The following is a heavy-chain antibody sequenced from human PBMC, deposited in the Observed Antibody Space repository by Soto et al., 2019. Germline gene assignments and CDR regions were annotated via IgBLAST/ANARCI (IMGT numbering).Heavy chain of an antibody. D-gene: IGHD3-10*01. CDR2: TIPLFGTT. V-gene: IGHV1-69*01. Sequence: QVQLVQSGVEVKKPGSSVRVSCKASGDTFKNSVISWVRQAPGQGLEWMGGTIPLFGTTDYAQKFQGRLTITTDEYTTTAYMDVSRLTSEDTDVYYGVAELDFGQLSVVWGQGTTVIVSS. CDR3: VAELDFGQLSVV. CDR1: GDTFKNSV. J-gene: IGHJ6*02.